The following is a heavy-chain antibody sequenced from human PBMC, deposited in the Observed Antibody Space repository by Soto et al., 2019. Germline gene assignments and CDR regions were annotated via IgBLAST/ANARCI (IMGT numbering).Heavy chain of an antibody. D-gene: IGHD2-15*01. Sequence: EVQLVESGGGLVKPGGSLRLSCAASCFTFSNAWMNWVRQAPGKGLEWVGRIKSKTDGGTTDYAAPVKGRFTISRDDSKNTLYLQMNSLKTEDTAVYYCTTEVAYYARGSMDVWGQGTTVTVSS. V-gene: IGHV3-15*07. J-gene: IGHJ6*02. CDR2: IKSKTDGGTT. CDR1: CFTFSNAW. CDR3: TTEVAYYARGSMDV.